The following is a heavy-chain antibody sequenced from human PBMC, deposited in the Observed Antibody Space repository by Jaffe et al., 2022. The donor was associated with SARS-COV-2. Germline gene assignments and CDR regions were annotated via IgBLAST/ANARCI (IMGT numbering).Heavy chain of an antibody. D-gene: IGHD4-17*01. CDR1: GFTFTSYS. J-gene: IGHJ3*02. V-gene: IGHV3-21*01. Sequence: VQLAESGGGLGKPGGSLRLSCAASGFTFTSYSMNWFRQAPGKGLEWVSSISSGRPYTYYADSVKGRFTISRDNAKNSVYLQMNSLRAEDTAVYYCARTYGDPTHDAFDMWGQGTMVTVSS. CDR3: ARTYGDPTHDAFDM. CDR2: ISSGRPYT.